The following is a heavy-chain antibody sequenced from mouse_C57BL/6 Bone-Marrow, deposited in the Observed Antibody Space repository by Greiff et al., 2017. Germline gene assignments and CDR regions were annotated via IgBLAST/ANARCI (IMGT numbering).Heavy chain of an antibody. Sequence: VQLQQPGPELVKPGASVKMSCKASGYAFTSYWMHWVKQRPGQGLEWIGSIYPSDGGTNYNEKFKSKATLTVDKSSSTAYMQLSSLTSEDSAVYYCARGYYYSSSYGWLAYWGQGTLVTVSA. CDR2: IYPSDGGT. V-gene: IGHV1-53*01. CDR3: ARGYYYSSSYGWLAY. D-gene: IGHD1-1*01. CDR1: GYAFTSYW. J-gene: IGHJ3*01.